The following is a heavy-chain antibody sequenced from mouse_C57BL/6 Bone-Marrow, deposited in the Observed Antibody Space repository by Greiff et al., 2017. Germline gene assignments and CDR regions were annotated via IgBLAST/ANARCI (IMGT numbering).Heavy chain of an antibody. Sequence: EVKLVESGGGLVKPGGSLKLSCAASGFTFSSYAMSWVRQTPEKRLEWVATISDGGSYTYYPDNVKGRFTISRDNAKNNLYLQMSHLKSEDTAMYSCAREAGKAMDYWGQGTSGTVSS. CDR1: GFTFSSYA. D-gene: IGHD4-1*01. CDR2: ISDGGSYT. V-gene: IGHV5-4*01. J-gene: IGHJ4*01. CDR3: AREAGKAMDY.